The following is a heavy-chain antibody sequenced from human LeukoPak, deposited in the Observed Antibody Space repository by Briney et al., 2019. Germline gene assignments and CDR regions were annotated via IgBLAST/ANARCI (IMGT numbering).Heavy chain of an antibody. CDR3: AKDRGNYGFGEIDY. CDR1: GFPFDDYG. Sequence: GGSLRLSCAASGFPFDDYGMHWVRQAPGKGLEWVSLISWDGDNTFYTDSVKGRFTISRDNSKTSLYLQMNSLRAEDSALYYCAKDRGNYGFGEIDYWGQGTLVTVSS. J-gene: IGHJ4*02. V-gene: IGHV3-43D*04. CDR2: ISWDGDNT. D-gene: IGHD3-10*01.